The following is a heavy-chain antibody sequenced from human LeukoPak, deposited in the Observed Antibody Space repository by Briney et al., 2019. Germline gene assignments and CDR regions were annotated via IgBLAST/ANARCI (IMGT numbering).Heavy chain of an antibody. D-gene: IGHD3-22*01. Sequence: GGSLRLSCAASGFTFDDYGMSWVRQAPGKGLEWVSGLNWNGGSTGYADSVKGRFTISRENAKNSLYLQMNSLRAGDTAVYYCARESYYDSSGSLDYWGQGTLVTVSS. CDR1: GFTFDDYG. CDR3: ARESYYDSSGSLDY. J-gene: IGHJ4*02. V-gene: IGHV3-20*04. CDR2: LNWNGGST.